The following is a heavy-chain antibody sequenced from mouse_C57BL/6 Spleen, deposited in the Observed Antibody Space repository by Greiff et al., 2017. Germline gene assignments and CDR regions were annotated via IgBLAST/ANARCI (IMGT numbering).Heavy chain of an antibody. V-gene: IGHV2-2*01. CDR3: ASLTGMSYWYFDV. Sequence: QVQLQQSGPGLVQPSQSLSITCTVSGFSLTSYGVHWVRQSPGKGLEWLGVIWSGGSTDYNAAFISRLSISKDNSKSQVFFKMNSLQADDTAIYYCASLTGMSYWYFDVWGTGTTVTVSS. D-gene: IGHD4-1*01. J-gene: IGHJ1*03. CDR1: GFSLTSYG. CDR2: IWSGGST.